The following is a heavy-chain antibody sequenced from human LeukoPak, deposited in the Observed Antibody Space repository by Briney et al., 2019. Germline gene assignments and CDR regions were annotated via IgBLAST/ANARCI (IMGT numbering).Heavy chain of an antibody. D-gene: IGHD2-15*01. V-gene: IGHV3-30*02. CDR2: IRYDGSNK. Sequence: PGGSLTLSCAVSRFSFSSCGKLWVRHAPCKGKEWVAFIRYDGSNKYYADSVKGRFTISRDNSKNTLYLQMNSLRAEDTAVYYCASMLGYCSGGSCSVVDYWGQGTLVTVSS. CDR1: RFSFSSCG. J-gene: IGHJ4*02. CDR3: ASMLGYCSGGSCSVVDY.